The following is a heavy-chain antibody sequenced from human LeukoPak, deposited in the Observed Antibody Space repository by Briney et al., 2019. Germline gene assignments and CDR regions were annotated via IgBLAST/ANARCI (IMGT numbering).Heavy chain of an antibody. J-gene: IGHJ5*02. V-gene: IGHV4-39*01. CDR1: GGSISSSSYS. Sequence: SETLSLTCTVSGGSISSSSYSWGWIRQPPGKGLEWIGSIYYSGSTYYNPSLKSRVTISVDTSKNQFSLKLSSVTAADTAVYYCARQQLVPVDWFDPWGQGTLVTVSS. CDR2: IYYSGST. CDR3: ARQQLVPVDWFDP. D-gene: IGHD6-13*01.